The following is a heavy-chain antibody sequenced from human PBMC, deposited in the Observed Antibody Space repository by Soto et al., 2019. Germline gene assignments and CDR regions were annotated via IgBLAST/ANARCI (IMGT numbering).Heavy chain of an antibody. CDR2: ISGSGGST. Sequence: EVQLLESGGGLVQPGGSLRLSCAASGFTFSSYAMSWVRQAPGKGLEWVSAISGSGGSTYYADSVKGRFTISRDNSKNTLYLQMNSLRAEDTAVYYCAKAVGISVAVAGNVDYWGQGTLVTVSS. CDR1: GFTFSSYA. D-gene: IGHD6-19*01. J-gene: IGHJ4*02. V-gene: IGHV3-23*01. CDR3: AKAVGISVAVAGNVDY.